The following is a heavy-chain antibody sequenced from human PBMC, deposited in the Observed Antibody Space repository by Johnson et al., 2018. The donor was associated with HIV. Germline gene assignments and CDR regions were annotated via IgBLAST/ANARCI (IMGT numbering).Heavy chain of an antibody. J-gene: IGHJ3*02. CDR3: ARGSSGSWDAFDI. D-gene: IGHD1-26*01. Sequence: VHLVESGGGLVQPGGSLRLSCAASGFTFSSYWMSWVRQAPGKGLEWVANIKQDGSEKYYVDSVKGRFTISRDNAKNSMYLQMTSLRAEDTAVYYCARGSSGSWDAFDIWGQGTMVTVSS. CDR1: GFTFSSYW. CDR2: IKQDGSEK. V-gene: IGHV3-7*03.